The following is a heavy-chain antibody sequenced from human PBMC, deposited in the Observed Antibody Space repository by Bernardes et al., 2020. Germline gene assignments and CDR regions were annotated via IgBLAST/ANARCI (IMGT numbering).Heavy chain of an antibody. CDR2: ISWNSGSI. Sequence: GGSLRLSCAASGFTFDDYAMHWVRQAPGKGLEWVSGISWNSGSIGYADSVKGRFTISRDNAKNSLYLQMNSLRAEDTALYYCAKDLYSGSYYLFDYWGQGTLVTVSS. V-gene: IGHV3-9*01. D-gene: IGHD1-26*01. J-gene: IGHJ4*02. CDR3: AKDLYSGSYYLFDY. CDR1: GFTFDDYA.